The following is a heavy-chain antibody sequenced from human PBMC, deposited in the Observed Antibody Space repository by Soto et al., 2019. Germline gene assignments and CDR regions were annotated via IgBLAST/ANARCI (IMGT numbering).Heavy chain of an antibody. Sequence: QVQLQESGPGLVKPSQTLSLTCTVSGGSISSGDYYWSWIRQPPGKGLEWIGSIYYSGSTYYNPSLRIVFTKSVDTSKNHFSIKFNSVIATDTASYYCASRHSSPYFDYRGQGTLVTVSS. CDR3: ASRHSSPYFDY. D-gene: IGHD6-13*01. CDR2: IYYSGST. CDR1: GGSISSGDYY. V-gene: IGHV4-30-4*01. J-gene: IGHJ4*02.